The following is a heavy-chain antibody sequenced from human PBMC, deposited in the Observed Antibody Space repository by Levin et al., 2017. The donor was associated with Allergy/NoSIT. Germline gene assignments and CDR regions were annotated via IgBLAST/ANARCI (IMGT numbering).Heavy chain of an antibody. Sequence: GGSLRLSCVAAGFTFNNHAMHWVRQAPGKGLEWVALISFDGTNEYYVDSVKGRFIISRDNSKNTLYLQMNSLRVEDTGVYYCAKVEAVDSSSWYYGSRKYFFDYWGQGALVAVSS. CDR3: AKVEAVDSSSWYYGSRKYFFDY. CDR2: ISFDGTNE. J-gene: IGHJ4*02. CDR1: GFTFNNHA. D-gene: IGHD6-13*01. V-gene: IGHV3-30*02.